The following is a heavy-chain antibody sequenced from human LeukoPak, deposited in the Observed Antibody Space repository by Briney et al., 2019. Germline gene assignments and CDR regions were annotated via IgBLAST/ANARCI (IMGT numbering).Heavy chain of an antibody. CDR1: GYIFTDYT. CDR3: ARGPVEVVVPAARYYYYYMDV. D-gene: IGHD2-2*01. V-gene: IGHV1-18*04. CDR2: ISPNSGGT. Sequence: ASVKVSCKASGYIFTDYTMHWVRQAPGQGLEWMGSISPNSGGTNYAQKLQGRVTMTTDTSTSTAYMELRSLRSDDTAVYYCARGPVEVVVPAARYYYYYMDVWGKGTTVTVSS. J-gene: IGHJ6*03.